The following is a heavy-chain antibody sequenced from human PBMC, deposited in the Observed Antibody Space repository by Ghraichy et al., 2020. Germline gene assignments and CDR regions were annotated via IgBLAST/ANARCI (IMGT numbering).Heavy chain of an antibody. D-gene: IGHD6-13*01. Sequence: SQTLSLTCTVSGGSISRSCYYWGWVRQPPGKGLEGIGSIYYSGNTYYNPSLKSRVTISVDTSKNQFSLKLFSVTAADTAVYYCATSVSAAGDDYWGQGTLVTVSS. J-gene: IGHJ4*02. CDR1: GGSISRSCYY. CDR3: ATSVSAAGDDY. V-gene: IGHV4-39*01. CDR2: IYYSGNT.